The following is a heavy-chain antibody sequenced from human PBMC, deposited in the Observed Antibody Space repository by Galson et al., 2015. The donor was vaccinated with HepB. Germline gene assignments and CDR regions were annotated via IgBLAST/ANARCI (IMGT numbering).Heavy chain of an antibody. Sequence: SLRLSCAASGFTFSSYAMHWVRQAPGKGLEWVAVISYDGSNKYYADSVKGRFTISRDNSKNTLYLQMNSLRAEDTAVYYCARVPPTKDIVVVPAAWSAFDIWGQGTMVTVSS. V-gene: IGHV3-30-3*01. CDR2: ISYDGSNK. J-gene: IGHJ3*02. CDR3: ARVPPTKDIVVVPAAWSAFDI. CDR1: GFTFSSYA. D-gene: IGHD2-2*01.